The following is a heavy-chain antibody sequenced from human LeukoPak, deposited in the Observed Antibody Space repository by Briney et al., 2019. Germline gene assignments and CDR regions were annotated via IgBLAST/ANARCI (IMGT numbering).Heavy chain of an antibody. CDR1: GFTFSSYA. CDR3: AKDVAIFGVVDAFDI. V-gene: IGHV3-23*01. J-gene: IGHJ3*02. Sequence: GGSLRLSCAASGFTFSSYAMSWVRQAPGKGLEWVSAISGSGGSTYYADSVKGRFTISRDNSKNTMYLQMNSLRAEDTAVYYCAKDVAIFGVVDAFDIWGQGTMVTVSS. D-gene: IGHD3-3*01. CDR2: ISGSGGST.